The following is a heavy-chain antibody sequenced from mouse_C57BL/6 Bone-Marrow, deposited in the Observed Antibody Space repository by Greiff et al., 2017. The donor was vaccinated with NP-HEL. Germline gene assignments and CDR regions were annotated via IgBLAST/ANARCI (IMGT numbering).Heavy chain of an antibody. V-gene: IGHV1-50*01. J-gene: IGHJ3*01. CDR1: GYTFTSYW. Sequence: QVQLQQSGAELVKPGASVKLSCKASGYTFTSYWMQWVKQRPGQGLEWIGEIDPSDSYTNYNQKFKGKATLTVDTSSSTAYMQLSSLTSEDSAVYYCARDGYYVTWFAYWGQGTLVTVSA. CDR2: IDPSDSYT. D-gene: IGHD2-3*01. CDR3: ARDGYYVTWFAY.